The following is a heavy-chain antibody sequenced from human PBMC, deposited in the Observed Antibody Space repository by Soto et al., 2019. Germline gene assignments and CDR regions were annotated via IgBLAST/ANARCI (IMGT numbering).Heavy chain of an antibody. J-gene: IGHJ4*02. CDR1: GFTFSSYA. Sequence: GGSLRLSCAASGFTFSSYAMSWVRQAPGKGLEWVSAISGSGGSTYYADSVKGRFTISRDNSKNTLYLQMNSLRAEDTAVYYCAKRLPRTIFGVVPFDYWGQGTLVTVSS. CDR3: AKRLPRTIFGVVPFDY. CDR2: ISGSGGST. V-gene: IGHV3-23*01. D-gene: IGHD3-3*01.